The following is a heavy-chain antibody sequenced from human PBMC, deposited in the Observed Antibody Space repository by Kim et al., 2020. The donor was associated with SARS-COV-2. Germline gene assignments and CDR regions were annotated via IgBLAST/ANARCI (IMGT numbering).Heavy chain of an antibody. Sequence: GGSLRLSCAASGFTFSSYWFHWVRQAPEKGLVWVSRMDPDGTTINYADSVKGRFTISRDNAKNTLYLQMNSLRADDTAVYYCVRGTIAPAGTDYWGQGTLVIVSP. CDR3: VRGTIAPAGTDY. J-gene: IGHJ4*02. D-gene: IGHD6-13*01. V-gene: IGHV3-74*01. CDR2: MDPDGTTI. CDR1: GFTFSSYW.